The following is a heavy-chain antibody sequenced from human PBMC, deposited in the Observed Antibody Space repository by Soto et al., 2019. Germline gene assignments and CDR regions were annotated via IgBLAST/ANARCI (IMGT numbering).Heavy chain of an antibody. Sequence: ASVKASSKASGFTFTSYAMHSVHHSHGQRLEWMGWINAGNGNTKYSQKFQGRVTITRDTSASTAYMELSSLRSEDTAVYYCARDRASWYGSGSPLLDYWGQGTLVTVSS. CDR3: ARDRASWYGSGSPLLDY. CDR2: INAGNGNT. CDR1: GFTFTSYA. V-gene: IGHV1-3*01. D-gene: IGHD3-10*01. J-gene: IGHJ4*02.